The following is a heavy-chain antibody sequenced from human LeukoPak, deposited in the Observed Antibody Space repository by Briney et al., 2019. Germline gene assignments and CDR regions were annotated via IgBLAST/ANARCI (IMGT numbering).Heavy chain of an antibody. V-gene: IGHV4-59*08. D-gene: IGHD6-19*01. Sequence: PSETLSLTCTVSGGSISSYYWSWIRQPPGKGLEWIGFIYYSGSTNYNPSLKSRVTISVDTSKNQISPKLSSVTAADTAVYYCARGVPQWPARVDYWGQGTLVTVSS. J-gene: IGHJ4*02. CDR2: IYYSGST. CDR3: ARGVPQWPARVDY. CDR1: GGSISSYY.